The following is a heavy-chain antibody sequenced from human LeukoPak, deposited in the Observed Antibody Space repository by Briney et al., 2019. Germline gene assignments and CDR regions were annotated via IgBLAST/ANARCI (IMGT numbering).Heavy chain of an antibody. Sequence: GGSLRLSCAASGFTFSRYEMNWVRQAPGKGLEWVSYISSSGSTIYYADSVKGRFTISRDNAKNSLYLQMNSLRAEDTAVYYCARETTVTTPGYWGQGTLVTVSS. D-gene: IGHD4-11*01. V-gene: IGHV3-48*03. CDR1: GFTFSRYE. CDR3: ARETTVTTPGY. J-gene: IGHJ4*02. CDR2: ISSSGSTI.